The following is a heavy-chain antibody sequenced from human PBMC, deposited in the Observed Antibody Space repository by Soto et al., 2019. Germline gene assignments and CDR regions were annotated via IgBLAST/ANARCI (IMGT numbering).Heavy chain of an antibody. J-gene: IGHJ4*02. Sequence: VGSLRLSCTASGFTFNTHWMHWVRQAPGKGLVWVSRIYFDGITTNYADSVKGRLTVSRDNAKNTVYLHVNTLRDEDTAVYYCARGGAMGVDYWGQGTLVTVSS. V-gene: IGHV3-74*01. CDR1: GFTFNTHW. CDR3: ARGGAMGVDY. CDR2: IYFDGITT. D-gene: IGHD1-26*01.